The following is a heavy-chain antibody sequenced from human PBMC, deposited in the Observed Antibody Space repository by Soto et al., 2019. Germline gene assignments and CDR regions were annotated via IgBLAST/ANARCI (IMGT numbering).Heavy chain of an antibody. CDR2: ISYDGSNK. CDR1: GFTFSSYG. V-gene: IGHV3-30*18. CDR3: AKHDSSGYSGFDY. Sequence: QVQLVESGGGVVQPGRSLRLSCAASGFTFSSYGMHWVRQAPGKGLEWVAVISYDGSNKYYADSVKGRFTISRDNSKNTLYLQMNSLRVEDTAVYYCAKHDSSGYSGFDYWGQGTLVTVSS. D-gene: IGHD3-22*01. J-gene: IGHJ4*02.